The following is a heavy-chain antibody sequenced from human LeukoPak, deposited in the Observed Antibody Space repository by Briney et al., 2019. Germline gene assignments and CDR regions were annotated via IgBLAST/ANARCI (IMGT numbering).Heavy chain of an antibody. CDR1: GGSISSSSYY. CDR3: ARRFYGDYDIDY. CDR2: IYYSGST. Sequence: PSETLSLTCTVSGGSISSSSYYWGWIRQPPGKGLEWIGSIYYSGSTYYNPSLKSRVTISVDTSKNQFSLKLSSVTAAVTAVYYCARRFYGDYDIDYWGQGTLVTVSS. J-gene: IGHJ4*02. D-gene: IGHD4-17*01. V-gene: IGHV4-39*01.